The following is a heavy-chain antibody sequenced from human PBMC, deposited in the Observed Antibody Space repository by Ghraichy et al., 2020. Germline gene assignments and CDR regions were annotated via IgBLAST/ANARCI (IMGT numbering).Heavy chain of an antibody. V-gene: IGHV3-74*01. J-gene: IGHJ6*02. CDR1: GFTIDSHW. CDR3: ARGDYYFGIDV. Sequence: GGSLRLSCAASGFTIDSHWMHWVRQVPGKGLVWVSGINNDGSNTDYADFVTGRFAISRDNSNNTVELQMNSLRVDDSAVYYCARGDYYFGIDVWGQGTTVTVSS. CDR2: INNDGSNT.